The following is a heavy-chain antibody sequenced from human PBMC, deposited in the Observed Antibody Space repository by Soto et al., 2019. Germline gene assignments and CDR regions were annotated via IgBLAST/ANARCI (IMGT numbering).Heavy chain of an antibody. D-gene: IGHD3-9*01. CDR3: ARRGALTSYYYGYYFDY. CDR1: GSTFPRYA. J-gene: IGHJ4*02. Sequence: ASVQVSFKASGSTFPRYAVNWVRQAPGQSPEWMGWINPGNGNTKYSQRFQGRVTITRDTSASTAYMELSSLTSEDTAVYYCARRGALTSYYYGYYFDYWGQGTLVTVSS. V-gene: IGHV1-3*01. CDR2: INPGNGNT.